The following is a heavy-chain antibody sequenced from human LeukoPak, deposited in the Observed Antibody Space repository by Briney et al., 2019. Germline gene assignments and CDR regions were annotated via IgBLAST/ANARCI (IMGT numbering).Heavy chain of an antibody. V-gene: IGHV3-7*01. J-gene: IGHJ4*02. CDR2: IKQDGSEK. Sequence: SGGSLRLSCAASGFTFSSYWMSWVRQAPGKGLEWVANIKQDGSEKYYVDSVKGRFTISRDNAKNSLYLQMNSLRAEDTAVYYCARDSLTGGYYYGSGSYCDYWGQGTLVTVSS. CDR3: ARDSLTGGYYYGSGSYCDY. D-gene: IGHD3-10*01. CDR1: GFTFSSYW.